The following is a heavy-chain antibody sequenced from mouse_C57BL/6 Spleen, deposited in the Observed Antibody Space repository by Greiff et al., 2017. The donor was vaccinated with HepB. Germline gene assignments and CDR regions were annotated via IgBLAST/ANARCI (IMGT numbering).Heavy chain of an antibody. D-gene: IGHD2-2*01. Sequence: EVQLQQSGPVLVKPGASVKMSCKASGYTFTDYYMNWVKQSHGKSLEWIGVINPYNGGTSYNQKFKGKATLTVDKSSSTAYMELNSLTSEDSAVYYCARYGYDGEWYFDVWGTGTTVTVSS. CDR1: GYTFTDYY. J-gene: IGHJ1*03. CDR3: ARYGYDGEWYFDV. V-gene: IGHV1-19*01. CDR2: INPYNGGT.